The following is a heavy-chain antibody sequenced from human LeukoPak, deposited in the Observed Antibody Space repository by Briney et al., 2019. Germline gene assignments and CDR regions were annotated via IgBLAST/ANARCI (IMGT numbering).Heavy chain of an antibody. CDR1: GYTFPDDY. D-gene: IGHD2-2*02. Sequence: ASVKVSCKASGYTFPDDYVHWVRQAPGQGLEWMGWINPDSGSTNYAQKFQGRVTMTRDTSISTAYMELSRLTSDDTAVYYCARSLFDIVVVPAAIPFDYWGQGTLVTVSS. CDR2: INPDSGST. CDR3: ARSLFDIVVVPAAIPFDY. V-gene: IGHV1-2*02. J-gene: IGHJ4*02.